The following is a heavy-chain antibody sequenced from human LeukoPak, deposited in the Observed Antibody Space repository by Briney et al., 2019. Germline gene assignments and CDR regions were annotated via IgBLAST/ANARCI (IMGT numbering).Heavy chain of an antibody. CDR1: GFTFSTYS. V-gene: IGHV3-48*01. D-gene: IGHD2-15*01. CDR3: ARVLPYDSINRFDR. CDR2: IISSTSTI. Sequence: PGGSLRLSCAASGFTFSTYSMNWVRQAPGKGLEWVSYIISSTSTIYYADSVKGRFTISRDNAKNSLYLQMNSLRAEDTAVYYCARVLPYDSINRFDRWGQGTLVTVSS. J-gene: IGHJ5*02.